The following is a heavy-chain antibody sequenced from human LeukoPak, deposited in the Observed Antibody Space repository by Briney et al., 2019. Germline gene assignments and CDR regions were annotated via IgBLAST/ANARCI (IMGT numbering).Heavy chain of an antibody. J-gene: IGHJ5*02. V-gene: IGHV4-59*01. Sequence: RSETLSLTCTVSGGSISSYYWSWIRQPPGKGLEWIGYIYYSGSTNYNPSLKSRVTISVDTSKNQFSLKLSSVTAADTAVYYCARDGWYHWFDPWGQGTLVTVSS. CDR1: GGSISSYY. CDR2: IYYSGST. D-gene: IGHD6-19*01. CDR3: ARDGWYHWFDP.